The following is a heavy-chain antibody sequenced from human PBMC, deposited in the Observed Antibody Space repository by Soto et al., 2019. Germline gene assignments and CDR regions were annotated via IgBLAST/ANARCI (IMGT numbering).Heavy chain of an antibody. D-gene: IGHD6-19*01. J-gene: IGHJ4*02. CDR1: GYTFTSYG. CDR3: ARDKPGQWLVY. CDR2: ISAYNGNT. V-gene: IGHV1-18*04. Sequence: QVQLGKSGAEVKKPGASVKVSCKASGYTFTSYGISWVRQAPGQGLEWMGWISAYNGNTNYAQKIQVRVTMTTDTSTRTAYMDLSSLRSDDTAVYYCARDKPGQWLVYWGQGTLVTGSS.